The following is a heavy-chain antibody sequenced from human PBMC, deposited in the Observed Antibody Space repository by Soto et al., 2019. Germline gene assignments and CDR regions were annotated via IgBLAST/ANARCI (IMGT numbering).Heavy chain of an antibody. CDR1: GFIFSGPA. CDR3: ARGQGAAIGDYYYHGMDV. Sequence: GGSLRLSCAASGFIFSGPAIHWVRQASGKGLEWVGRIRSRANNFATSSAASVKGRFTFSRDDSKNTAYLQMNTLKPEDTAVYYCARGQGAAIGDYYYHGMDVWGQGTTVTVSS. D-gene: IGHD2-2*02. J-gene: IGHJ6*02. CDR2: IRSRANNFAT. V-gene: IGHV3-73*01.